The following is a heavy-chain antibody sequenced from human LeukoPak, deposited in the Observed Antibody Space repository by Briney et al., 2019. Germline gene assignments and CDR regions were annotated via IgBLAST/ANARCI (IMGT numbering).Heavy chain of an antibody. CDR2: MNPNSGNT. D-gene: IGHD5-18*01. J-gene: IGHJ6*02. CDR1: GYTFTSYD. CDR3: AISGYSYGYNYGMDV. V-gene: IGHV1-8*01. Sequence: ASVKVSCKASGYTFTSYDINWVRQATGQGLEWMGWMNPNSGNTNYAQKFQGRVTITADESTSTAYMELSSLRSEDTAVYYCAISGYSYGYNYGMDVWGQGTTVTVSS.